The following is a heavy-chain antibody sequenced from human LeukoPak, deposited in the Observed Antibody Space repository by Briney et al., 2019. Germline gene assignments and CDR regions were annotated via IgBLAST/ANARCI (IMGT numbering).Heavy chain of an antibody. D-gene: IGHD3-10*01. CDR2: IKQDGSVK. CDR1: GFTFSGYW. V-gene: IGHV3-7*03. CDR3: AKDSDYYGSGSSVDY. Sequence: GGSLRPSCAASGFTFSGYWMTWVRQAPGKGLEWVANIKQDGSVKYYVDSVKGRFTISRDNAKNSLYLQMNSLRAEDTAVYYCAKDSDYYGSGSSVDYWGQGTLVTVSS. J-gene: IGHJ4*02.